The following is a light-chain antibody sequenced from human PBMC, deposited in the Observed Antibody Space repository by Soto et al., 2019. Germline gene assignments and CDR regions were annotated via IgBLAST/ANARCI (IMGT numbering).Light chain of an antibody. CDR2: EVS. CDR1: SREVGGYNF. V-gene: IGLV2-8*01. J-gene: IGLJ1*01. CDR3: SSYAGSNIFV. Sequence: QSVLTQPPSASGSPGQSVIISCTGNSREVGGYNFVAWNQQHPGKAPILLFSEVSKRPSVVPDRFSGSKSGNTASLTVSWLQAEDEADYYCSSYAGSNIFVFGTGTKVTVL.